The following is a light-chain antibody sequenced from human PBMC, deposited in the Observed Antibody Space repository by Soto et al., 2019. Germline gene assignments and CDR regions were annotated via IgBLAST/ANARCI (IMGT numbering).Light chain of an antibody. CDR2: DAS. CDR1: QTVRNNY. J-gene: IGKJ1*01. Sequence: EFVLTQSPGTLSLSPGERATLSCRASQTVRNNYLAWYQQKPGQAPRLLIYDASSRATGIPDRFSGGGSGTEFTLTISRLQSEDFAVYYCQHYNNWPPWTFGQGTKVEIK. V-gene: IGKV3-20*01. CDR3: QHYNNWPPWT.